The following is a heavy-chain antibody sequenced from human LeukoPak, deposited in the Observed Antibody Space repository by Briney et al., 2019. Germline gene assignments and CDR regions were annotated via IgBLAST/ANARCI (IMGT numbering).Heavy chain of an antibody. Sequence: GRSLRLSCAASGFTFSSYAMHWVRQAPGKGLEWVAVISYDGSNKYYADSVKGRFTISRDNSKNTLYLQMNSLRAEDTAVYYCARDEYYYDSSGYFSATKKYYYYYMDVWGKGTTVTVSS. CDR3: ARDEYYYDSSGYFSATKKYYYYYMDV. J-gene: IGHJ6*03. CDR1: GFTFSSYA. CDR2: ISYDGSNK. V-gene: IGHV3-30*01. D-gene: IGHD3-22*01.